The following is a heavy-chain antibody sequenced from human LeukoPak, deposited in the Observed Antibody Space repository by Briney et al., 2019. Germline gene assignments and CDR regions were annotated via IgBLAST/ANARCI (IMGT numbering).Heavy chain of an antibody. D-gene: IGHD5-12*01. V-gene: IGHV3-15*01. J-gene: IGHJ4*02. CDR2: VKSKTDGGTT. CDR3: ATDTRDMLTTIGALDF. CDR1: GFTFTNAW. Sequence: GGSLRLSCAASGFTFTNAWMTWVRQAPGKGLEWVGRVKSKTDGGTTDYAAPVKGRFTISRDDSKNTLYLQMNSLTTEDTAVYYCATDTRDMLTTIGALDFWGQGTLVTVSS.